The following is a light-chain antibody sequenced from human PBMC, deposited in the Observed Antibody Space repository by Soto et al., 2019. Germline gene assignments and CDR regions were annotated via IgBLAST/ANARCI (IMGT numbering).Light chain of an antibody. CDR1: QGISSA. CDR2: DAS. CDR3: QQHKTYPFT. J-gene: IGKJ5*01. Sequence: AIQLTQSPSSLSASVGDRVSITCRASQGISSALAWYQHKPGKAPKILIYDASSLQSGVTSRFSGSESGTECTLTISSLQPEDFATYYCQQHKTYPFTFGQGTRLEIK. V-gene: IGKV1-13*02.